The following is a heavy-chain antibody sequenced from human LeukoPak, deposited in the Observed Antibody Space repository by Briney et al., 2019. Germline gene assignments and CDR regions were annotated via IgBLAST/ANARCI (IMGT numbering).Heavy chain of an antibody. D-gene: IGHD6-13*01. CDR3: ARVDSSSSLDLDY. CDR1: GFTFSSYG. V-gene: IGHV3-33*08. J-gene: IGHJ4*02. CDR2: IWYGGSNK. Sequence: GRSLRLSCAASGFTFSSYGMHWVRQAPGKGLEWVAVIWYGGSNKYYADSVKGRFTISRDNSKNTLYLQMNSLRAEDTAVYYCARVDSSSSLDLDYWGQGTLVTVSS.